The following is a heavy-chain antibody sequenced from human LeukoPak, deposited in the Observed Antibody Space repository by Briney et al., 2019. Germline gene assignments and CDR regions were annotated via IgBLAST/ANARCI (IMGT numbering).Heavy chain of an antibody. J-gene: IGHJ4*02. CDR1: GFTFRTHD. D-gene: IGHD6-19*01. Sequence: PGRTLRLSCAASGFTFRTHDMHWVRQAPGKGLEWVAVISHDGGNKYYADSVKGRFTISRDHAKNSLYLQMNSLRDEDTAVYYCASAGSGLYWGQGTLVTVSS. CDR2: ISHDGGNK. CDR3: ASAGSGLY. V-gene: IGHV3-30*03.